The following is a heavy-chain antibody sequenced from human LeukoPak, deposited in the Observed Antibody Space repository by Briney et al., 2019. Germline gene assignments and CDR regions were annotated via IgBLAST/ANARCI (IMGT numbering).Heavy chain of an antibody. CDR2: IKQDGSEK. D-gene: IGHD3-10*01. Sequence: GGSLRLSCAAPGFTFSSYWMSWVRQAPGKGLEWVANIKQDGSEKYYVDSVKGRFTISRDNAKNSLYLQMNSLRAEDTAVYYCARGGLWFGELSHYYFDYWGQGTLVTVSS. CDR1: GFTFSSYW. V-gene: IGHV3-7*01. CDR3: ARGGLWFGELSHYYFDY. J-gene: IGHJ4*02.